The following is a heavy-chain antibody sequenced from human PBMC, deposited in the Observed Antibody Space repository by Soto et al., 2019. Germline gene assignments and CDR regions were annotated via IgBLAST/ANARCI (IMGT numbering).Heavy chain of an antibody. CDR3: AKETYCSGCSCYYYYMDV. CDR1: GFTFSSYA. V-gene: IGHV3-30-3*01. J-gene: IGHJ6*03. CDR2: ISYDGSNK. D-gene: IGHD2-15*01. Sequence: GGSLRLSCAASGFTFSSYAMHWVRQAPGKGLEWVAVISYDGSNKYYADSVKGRFTISRDNSKNTLYLQMNSLRAEDTAVYYCAKETYCSGCSCYYYYMDVWGKGTTVTVSS.